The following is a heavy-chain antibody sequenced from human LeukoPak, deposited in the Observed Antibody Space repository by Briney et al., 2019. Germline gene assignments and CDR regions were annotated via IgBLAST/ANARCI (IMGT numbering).Heavy chain of an antibody. D-gene: IGHD6-13*01. CDR2: ISYDGSNK. Sequence: GRSLRLSCAASGFTFSSYGMHWVRQAPGKGLEWVAVISYDGSNKYYADSVKGRFTIPRDNSKNTLYLQMNSLRAEDTAVYYCAKVLSSSWFDGDAFNIWGQGTMVTVSS. J-gene: IGHJ3*02. CDR1: GFTFSSYG. CDR3: AKVLSSSWFDGDAFNI. V-gene: IGHV3-30*18.